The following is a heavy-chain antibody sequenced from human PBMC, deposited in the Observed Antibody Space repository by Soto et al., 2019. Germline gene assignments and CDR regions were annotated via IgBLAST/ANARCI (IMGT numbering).Heavy chain of an antibody. D-gene: IGHD4-17*01. J-gene: IGHJ6*02. CDR1: SGPDRSHN. CDR2: VYYTGDT. Sequence: QVQLQQSGPRLVKPSETLSLTCTVSSGPDRSHNWGWIRQPPGRGLEWIGYVYYTGDTAYNPSLRGRVTISADTSTNETSLTLNSVTAADTAVYYCVRQGIDYLHGLVDVWGQGTTVSVSS. V-gene: IGHV4-59*08. CDR3: VRQGIDYLHGLVDV.